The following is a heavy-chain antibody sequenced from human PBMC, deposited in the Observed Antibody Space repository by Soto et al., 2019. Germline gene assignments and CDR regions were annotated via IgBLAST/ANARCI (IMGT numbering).Heavy chain of an antibody. V-gene: IGHV3-72*01. CDR2: IRRKANSYTT. CDR3: AMLGGWSGGSSGMDV. J-gene: IGHJ6*02. Sequence: EVQLVESGGGLVQPGGSLRLSCAASGLIFSDYHMDWVRQAPGKGVEWVGGIRRKANSYTTEYAVSVKGSFTISRDDSKNALYLEMNSLKSEDTAVYYCAMLGGWSGGSSGMDVWCQGTTVTVSS. CDR1: GLIFSDYH. D-gene: IGHD6-19*01.